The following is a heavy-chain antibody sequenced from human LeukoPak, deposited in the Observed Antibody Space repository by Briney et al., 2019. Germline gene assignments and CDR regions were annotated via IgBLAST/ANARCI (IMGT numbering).Heavy chain of an antibody. Sequence: GASVKVSCKASGGTFSSYAISWVRQAPGQGLEWMGGIIPVYGTPSYAQKFQGRVTISRDESTSTAYMELSSLRSEGTAVYYCARGVDFSYGYYYYYMDVWGKGTTVTVSS. CDR2: IIPVYGTP. V-gene: IGHV1-69*05. D-gene: IGHD5-18*01. CDR1: GGTFSSYA. CDR3: ARGVDFSYGYYYYYMDV. J-gene: IGHJ6*03.